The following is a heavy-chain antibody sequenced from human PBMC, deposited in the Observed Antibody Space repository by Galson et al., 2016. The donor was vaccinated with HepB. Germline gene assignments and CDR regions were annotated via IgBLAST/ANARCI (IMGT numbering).Heavy chain of an antibody. CDR1: GFTFSNAW. D-gene: IGHD5-12*01. CDR2: IKSKTDGGTT. V-gene: IGHV3-15*01. J-gene: IGHJ6*02. CDR3: SKVKDIGISDGMDV. Sequence: SLRLSCAGSGFTFSNAWMNWVRQAPGKGLEWVGRIKSKTDGGTTDYAAPVKGRFTISRDDSKNTLYLQMNSLKTEDTAVYFCSKVKDIGISDGMDVWGQGTTVTVSS.